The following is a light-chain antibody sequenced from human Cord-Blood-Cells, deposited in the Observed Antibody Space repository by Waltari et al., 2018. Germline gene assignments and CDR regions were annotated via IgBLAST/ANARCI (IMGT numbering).Light chain of an antibody. CDR2: LGS. V-gene: IGKV2-28*01. Sequence: DIVMTQSPLSLPVTPGEPASLSCRSSQSLLHSNGYNYLDWYLQKPGQSPQLLIYLGSNRASGVPDRFSGSGSGTDFTVKISRVEAEDVGVYYCMQALQTPLTFGGGTKVEIK. CDR1: QSLLHSNGYNY. J-gene: IGKJ4*01. CDR3: MQALQTPLT.